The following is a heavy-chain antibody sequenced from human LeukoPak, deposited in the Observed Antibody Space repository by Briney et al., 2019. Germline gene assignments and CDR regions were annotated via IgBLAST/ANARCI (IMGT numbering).Heavy chain of an antibody. CDR1: GGSFSGYY. J-gene: IGHJ4*02. D-gene: IGHD6-6*01. Sequence: PSETLSLTCAVYGGSFSGYYWSWIRQPPGKGLEWIGEINHSGSTNYNPSLKSRVTISVDTSKNQFSLKLSSVTAADTAVYYCAIFRAARRLCYFDYWGQGTLVTVSS. CDR2: INHSGST. CDR3: AIFRAARRLCYFDY. V-gene: IGHV4-34*01.